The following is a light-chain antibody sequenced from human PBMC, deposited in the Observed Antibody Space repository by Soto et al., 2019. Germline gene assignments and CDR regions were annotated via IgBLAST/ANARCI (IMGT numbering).Light chain of an antibody. J-gene: IGLJ3*02. CDR1: NVGSKS. CDR2: DDS. V-gene: IGLV3-21*02. Sequence: SYELTQPPSVSVAPGQTARIACGGTNVGSKSLHWYQQRPGQAPLLVVFDDSDRPSGVPERFSGSNSENTATLTILSVEAGDEADYYCQGWDSTFNRPVFGGGTKVTVL. CDR3: QGWDSTFNRPV.